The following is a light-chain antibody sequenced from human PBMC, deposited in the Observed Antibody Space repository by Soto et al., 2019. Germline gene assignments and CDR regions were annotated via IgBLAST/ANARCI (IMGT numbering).Light chain of an antibody. CDR2: RNN. J-gene: IGLJ2*01. CDR1: SSNIGSNY. Sequence: QSVLTQPPSASGTPGQRVTISCSGSSSNIGSNYVYWYQQLPRTAPKLLIYRNNQRPSGVPDRFSGSKSGTSATLAISGLRSEHAADDYCAAWDDSLSGRNVVFGGGTKLTVL. CDR3: AAWDDSLSGRNVV. V-gene: IGLV1-47*01.